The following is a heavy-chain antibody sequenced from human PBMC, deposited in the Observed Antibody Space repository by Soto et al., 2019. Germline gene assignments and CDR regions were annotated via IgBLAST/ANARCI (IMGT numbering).Heavy chain of an antibody. CDR1: GYTFTSYA. V-gene: IGHV1-3*01. Sequence: ASVKVSCKASGYTFTSYAMHWVRQAPGQRLEWMGWINAGNGNTKYSQKFQGRVTITRDTSASTAYMELSSLRSEDTAVYYCARSEYCGGDCHILYYFDYWGQGTLVTVSS. D-gene: IGHD2-21*01. J-gene: IGHJ4*02. CDR3: ARSEYCGGDCHILYYFDY. CDR2: INAGNGNT.